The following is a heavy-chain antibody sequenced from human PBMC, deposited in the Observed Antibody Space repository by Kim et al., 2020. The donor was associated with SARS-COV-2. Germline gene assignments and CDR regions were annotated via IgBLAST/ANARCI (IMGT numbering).Heavy chain of an antibody. CDR3: ATAGNFRFDN. D-gene: IGHD3-10*01. CDR2: MAGDGGVI. Sequence: GGSLRLSCAASGFTFSSSWMHWVRQAPGEGLMWVSRMAGDGGVINYADSVKGRFTVSRDNAKNTLYLQMNSLRVEDTALYYCATAGNFRFDNWGQGTLVTVSA. CDR1: GFTFSSSW. V-gene: IGHV3-74*01. J-gene: IGHJ4*02.